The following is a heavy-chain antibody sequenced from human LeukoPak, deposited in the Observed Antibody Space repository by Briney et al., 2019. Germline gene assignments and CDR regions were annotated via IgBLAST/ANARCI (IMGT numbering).Heavy chain of an antibody. Sequence: PGGSLRLSCAASGFTFSSYGMHWVRQAPGKGLEWVAFIRYDGSNKYYADSVKGRFTISRDNSKNTLYLQMNSLRAEDTAVYYCARDQGSSSVNWFDPWGQGTLVTVSS. CDR1: GFTFSSYG. CDR3: ARDQGSSSVNWFDP. V-gene: IGHV3-30*02. J-gene: IGHJ5*02. CDR2: IRYDGSNK. D-gene: IGHD6-13*01.